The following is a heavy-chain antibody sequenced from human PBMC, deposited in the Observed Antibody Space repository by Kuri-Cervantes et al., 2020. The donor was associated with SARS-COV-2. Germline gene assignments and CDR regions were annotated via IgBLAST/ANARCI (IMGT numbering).Heavy chain of an antibody. Sequence: ASVKVSCKASGYTFTSYDINWVRQAPGQGLEWMGWMNPNSGNTGYAQKFQGRVTMTRNTSISTAYMELSSLRSEDTAVYYCATYPANWGKGGAFDIWGQGTMVTVSS. D-gene: IGHD7-27*01. CDR3: ATYPANWGKGGAFDI. V-gene: IGHV1-8*02. CDR2: MNPNSGNT. CDR1: GYTFTSYD. J-gene: IGHJ3*02.